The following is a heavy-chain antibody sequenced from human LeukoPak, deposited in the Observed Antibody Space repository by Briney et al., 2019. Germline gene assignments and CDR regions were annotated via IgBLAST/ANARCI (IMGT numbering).Heavy chain of an antibody. V-gene: IGHV4-34*01. CDR3: ARGTGYSSGSGFDY. D-gene: IGHD6-19*01. CDR2: INHSGST. Sequence: SETLSLTCAVYGGSFSGYYWSWIRQPPGKGLEWIGEINHSGSTNYNPSLKSRVTISVDPSKNQFSLKLSSVTAADTAVYYCARGTGYSSGSGFDYWGQGTLVTVSS. CDR1: GGSFSGYY. J-gene: IGHJ4*02.